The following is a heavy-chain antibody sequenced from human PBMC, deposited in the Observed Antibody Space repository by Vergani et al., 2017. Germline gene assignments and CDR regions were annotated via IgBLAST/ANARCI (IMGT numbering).Heavy chain of an antibody. CDR3: ARQMEGYSGSYDAFDI. D-gene: IGHD1-26*01. Sequence: VQLVQSAAEVKKPGESLTISCKGSGYSFTSYWIGWVRQMPGKGLEWMGIIYPGDSDTRYSPSFQGQVTISADKSTSTACLQWSSLKASDTAMYYCARQMEGYSGSYDAFDIWGQGTMVTVSS. CDR1: GYSFTSYW. CDR2: IYPGDSDT. J-gene: IGHJ3*02. V-gene: IGHV5-51*01.